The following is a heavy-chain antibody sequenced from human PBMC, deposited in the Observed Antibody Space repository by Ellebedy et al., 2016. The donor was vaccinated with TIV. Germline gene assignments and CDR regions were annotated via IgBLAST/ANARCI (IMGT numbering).Heavy chain of an antibody. Sequence: ASVKVSCKASGGTFSSYAISWVRQAPGQGLEWMGGIIPIFGTANYAQKFQGRVTITADESTSTAYMELSSLRSEDTAVYYCARGVVVTAKPYYYFDYWGQGTLVTVSS. CDR2: IIPIFGTA. J-gene: IGHJ4*02. CDR3: ARGVVVTAKPYYYFDY. D-gene: IGHD2-21*02. CDR1: GGTFSSYA. V-gene: IGHV1-69*13.